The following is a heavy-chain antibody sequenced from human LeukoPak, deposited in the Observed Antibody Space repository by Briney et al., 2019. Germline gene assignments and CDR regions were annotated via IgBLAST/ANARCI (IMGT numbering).Heavy chain of an antibody. V-gene: IGHV1-2*06. CDR2: INPNSGGT. J-gene: IGHJ4*02. CDR3: ARDLVLCQQLDAVH. Sequence: ASVKVSCKASGYTFTGYYMHWVRQAPGQGLEWMGRINPNSGGTNYAQKFQGRVTMTRDTSISTAYMELSRLRSDDTAVYYCARDLVLCQQLDAVHWGQGTLVTVSS. CDR1: GYTFTGYY. D-gene: IGHD6-13*01.